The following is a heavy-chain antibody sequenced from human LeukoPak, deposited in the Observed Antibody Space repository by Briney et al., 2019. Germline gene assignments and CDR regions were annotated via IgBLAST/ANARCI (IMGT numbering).Heavy chain of an antibody. CDR2: IIPIFGTA. CDR3: ARGGVVRGYPHY. V-gene: IGHV1-69*05. D-gene: IGHD2-8*01. Sequence: SVKVSCKASGGTFSSYAISWVRQAPGQGLEWMGGIIPIFGTANYAQKFQGRVTITTDESTSTAYMELSSLRSEGTAVYYCARGGVVRGYPHYWGQGTLVTVSS. J-gene: IGHJ4*02. CDR1: GGTFSSYA.